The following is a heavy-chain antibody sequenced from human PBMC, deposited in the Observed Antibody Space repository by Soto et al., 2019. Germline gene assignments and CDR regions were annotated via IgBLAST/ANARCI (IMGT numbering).Heavy chain of an antibody. V-gene: IGHV1-18*04. D-gene: IGHD7-27*01. CDR1: GYTFTSYG. CDR2: ISAYNGNT. J-gene: IGHJ6*02. CDR3: ARDGDGLHDYYGMDV. Sequence: GASVKVSCKASGYTFTSYGISWVRQAPGQGLEWMGWISAYNGNTNYAQKLQGRVTMTTDTSTSTAYMELRSLRSDDTAVYYCARDGDGLHDYYGMDVWGQGTTVTVSS.